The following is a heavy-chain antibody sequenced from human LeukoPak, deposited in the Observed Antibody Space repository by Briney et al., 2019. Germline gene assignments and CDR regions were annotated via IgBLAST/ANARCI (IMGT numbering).Heavy chain of an antibody. CDR3: AKDRPKVTRNYYGMDV. D-gene: IGHD5-18*01. Sequence: GGSLRLSCAASGFTFSSYAMSWVRQAPGKGLEWVSAISGSGGSTYYADSVKGRFTISRDNSKNTLYLQMNSLRAEDTAVYYCAKDRPKVTRNYYGMDVWGQGTTVTVSS. V-gene: IGHV3-23*01. CDR2: ISGSGGST. J-gene: IGHJ6*02. CDR1: GFTFSSYA.